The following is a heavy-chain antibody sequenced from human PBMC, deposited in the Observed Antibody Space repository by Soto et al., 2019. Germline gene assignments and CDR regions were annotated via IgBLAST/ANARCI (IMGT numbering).Heavy chain of an antibody. D-gene: IGHD6-6*01. CDR3: ARGDSTSTPYWYFDL. J-gene: IGHJ2*01. CDR2: TYYTGST. CDR1: VDSISGGGYH. V-gene: IGHV4-31*03. Sequence: SETLSLICTVSVDSISGGGYHWTWIRQHSGKGLEWIGYTYYTGSTYYNLSLKSRVTISEDTSKNQFSLKLSSVTAAETAVYYCARGDSTSTPYWYFDLWGRGTLVTVS.